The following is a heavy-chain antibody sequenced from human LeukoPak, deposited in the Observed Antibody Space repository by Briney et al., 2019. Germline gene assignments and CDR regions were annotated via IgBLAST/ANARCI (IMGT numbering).Heavy chain of an antibody. D-gene: IGHD3-3*02. V-gene: IGHV1-2*02. CDR1: GYTFTGYY. Sequence: ASVKVSCKASGYTFTGYYMHWVRQAPGQGLEWMGWINPNSGGANYAQKFQGRVTMTRDTSISTVYMEMSRLRSDDTAIYYCASGRTIFYYYMDVWGKGTTVTISS. CDR3: ASGRTIFYYYMDV. J-gene: IGHJ6*03. CDR2: INPNSGGA.